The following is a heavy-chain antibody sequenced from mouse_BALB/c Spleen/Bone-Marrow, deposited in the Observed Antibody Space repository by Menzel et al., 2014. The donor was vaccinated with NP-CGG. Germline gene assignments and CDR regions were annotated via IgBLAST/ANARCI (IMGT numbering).Heavy chain of an antibody. CDR3: ARDGDYDEGYAMDY. CDR2: INPGSGGT. CDR1: GYAFTNYL. J-gene: IGHJ4*01. D-gene: IGHD2-4*01. Sequence: QVQLQQSGAELVRPGTSVKVSCKASGYAFTNYLIEWVKQRPGQGLEWIGVINPGSGGTNYNEKFKGKATLTADKSSSTAYMQLSGLTSDDSAVYFCARDGDYDEGYAMDYWGQGTSVTVSS. V-gene: IGHV1-54*01.